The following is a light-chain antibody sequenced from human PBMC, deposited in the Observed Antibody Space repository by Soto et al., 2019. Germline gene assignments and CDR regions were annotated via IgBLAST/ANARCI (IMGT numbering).Light chain of an antibody. J-gene: IGKJ5*01. CDR3: QQSFSSPIT. CDR1: QSISSF. V-gene: IGKV1-39*01. CDR2: AAS. Sequence: MTQSPCSLPASVGYVVASTCRASQSISSFLNWYQQNPGKAPKLLIYAASSLQSGVPSRFSGSGSGTDFTLTISSLQPKDFATYYCQQSFSSPITFGQGTRLEIK.